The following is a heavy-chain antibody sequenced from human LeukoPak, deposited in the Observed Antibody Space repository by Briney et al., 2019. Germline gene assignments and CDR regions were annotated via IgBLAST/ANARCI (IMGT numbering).Heavy chain of an antibody. CDR3: ARTSGPPEPFFDY. CDR1: GFTFSSYG. V-gene: IGHV3-33*01. J-gene: IGHJ4*02. Sequence: GRSLRLSCAASGFTFSSYGMHWVRQAPGKGLEWVAVIWYDGSNKYYADSVKGRFTISRDNSKNTLYLQMNSLRAEDTAAYYCARTSGPPEPFFDYWGQGTLVTVSS. D-gene: IGHD3-10*01. CDR2: IWYDGSNK.